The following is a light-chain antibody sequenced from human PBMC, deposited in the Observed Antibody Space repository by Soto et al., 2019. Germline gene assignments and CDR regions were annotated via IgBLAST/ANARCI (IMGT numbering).Light chain of an antibody. CDR1: SGSVSTNYY. CDR2: NTN. CDR3: VLYMGGGLNGV. V-gene: IGLV8-61*01. Sequence: QTVVTQEPSFSVSPGRTVTLTCGLSSGSVSTNYYPNWYQQTPGQAPRTLIYNTNTRSSGVPDRFSGSILGNKAALTITGAQADDESDYYCVLYMGGGLNGVFGGGTKLTVL. J-gene: IGLJ3*02.